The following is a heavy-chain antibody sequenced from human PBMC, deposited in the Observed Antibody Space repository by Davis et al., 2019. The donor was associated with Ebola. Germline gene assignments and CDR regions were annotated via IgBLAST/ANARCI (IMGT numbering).Heavy chain of an antibody. CDR1: GYTFTSYG. D-gene: IGHD3-22*01. CDR2: ISAYNGNT. V-gene: IGHV1-18*01. J-gene: IGHJ5*02. CDR3: ARAITMIVAGWFDP. Sequence: ASVQVSCKASGYTFTSYGISWVRQAPGQGLEWMGWISAYNGNTNYAQKLQGRVTMTTDTSTSTAYMELRSLRSDDTAVYYCARAITMIVAGWFDPWGQGTLVTVSS.